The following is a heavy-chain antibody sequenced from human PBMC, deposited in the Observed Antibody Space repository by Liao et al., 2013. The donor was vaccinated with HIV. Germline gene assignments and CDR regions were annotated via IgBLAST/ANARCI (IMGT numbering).Heavy chain of an antibody. Sequence: QLQLQESGSGLVKPSQTLSLTCAVSGGSISSGGYSWSWIRQPPGKGLEWIGYIYYSGSTYYNPSLKSRVSISADTSSNHVSLKLSSVTAADTAVYYCARDPNSSSWYYFDYWGQGTLVTVSS. V-gene: IGHV4-30-2*01. CDR3: ARDPNSSSWYYFDY. D-gene: IGHD6-13*01. CDR2: IYYSGST. CDR1: GGSISSGGYS. J-gene: IGHJ4*02.